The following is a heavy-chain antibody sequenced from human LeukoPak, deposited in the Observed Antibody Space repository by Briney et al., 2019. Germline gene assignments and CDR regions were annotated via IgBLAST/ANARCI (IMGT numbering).Heavy chain of an antibody. CDR3: ARGPTISETGYFDY. V-gene: IGHV4-34*01. Sequence: PSETLSLTCAVYGGSFSTYYWSWIRHSPGKGLEWIAEINHRGDTNYNPSVKSRVTISVDTSKNQFSLKVRSLTAADTAFYYCARGPTISETGYFDYWGQGTLVTVSS. J-gene: IGHJ4*03. CDR2: INHRGDT. D-gene: IGHD1-1*01. CDR1: GGSFSTYY.